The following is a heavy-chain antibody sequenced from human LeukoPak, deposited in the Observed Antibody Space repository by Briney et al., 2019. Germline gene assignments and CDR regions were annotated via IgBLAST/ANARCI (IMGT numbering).Heavy chain of an antibody. CDR1: GGSISINNFW. D-gene: IGHD3-22*01. Sequence: SGPTLVKPSETLSLTCSISGGSISINNFWWGWIRQSPGKAMEWVGSVYYSGSTYYNPSLTRRLTMSVDTSKNQFSLKLSSVTAADTAVYYCARHGFEPYYYDSSGYRFDYWGQGTLVTVSS. CDR2: VYYSGST. J-gene: IGHJ4*02. CDR3: ARHGFEPYYYDSSGYRFDY. V-gene: IGHV4-39*01.